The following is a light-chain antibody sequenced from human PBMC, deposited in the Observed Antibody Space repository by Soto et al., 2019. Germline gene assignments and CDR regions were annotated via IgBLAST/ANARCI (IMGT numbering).Light chain of an antibody. V-gene: IGKV1-5*03. CDR2: KAS. J-gene: IGKJ1*01. Sequence: DIQMTQSPSTLSASVGDRVTITCRASQSISGWLAWYQQKPGKAPKLLIYKASSLESGVPSRFSGSGSGTEFTLTISSLQPDDFATYYCQQLGTFGPGTKVDIK. CDR3: QQLGT. CDR1: QSISGW.